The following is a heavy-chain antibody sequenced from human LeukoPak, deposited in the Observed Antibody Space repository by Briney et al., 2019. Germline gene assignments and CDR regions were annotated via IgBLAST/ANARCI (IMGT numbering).Heavy chain of an antibody. V-gene: IGHV1-69*02. Sequence: SVKVSCKASGYTFTSYYMHWVRQAPGQGLEWMGRIIPILGIANYAQKFQGRVTITADKSTSTAYMELSSLRSEDTAVYYCANVGCSSTSCLGPFDYWGQGTLVTVSS. CDR2: IIPILGIA. CDR3: ANVGCSSTSCLGPFDY. J-gene: IGHJ4*02. D-gene: IGHD2-2*01. CDR1: GYTFTSYY.